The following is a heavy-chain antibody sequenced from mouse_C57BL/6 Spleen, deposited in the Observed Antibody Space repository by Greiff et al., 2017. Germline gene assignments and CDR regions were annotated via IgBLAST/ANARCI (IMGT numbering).Heavy chain of an antibody. Sequence: EVKLMESGGDLVKPGGSLKLSCAASGFTFSSYGMSWVRQTPDKRLEWVATISSGGSYNYYPDSVKGRFTISRDNAKNPLYLQMSILKSDDTAMYYCARLTSNYHYYAIDYWGQGTSVTVSS. D-gene: IGHD2-5*01. CDR2: ISSGGSYN. J-gene: IGHJ4*01. CDR3: ARLTSNYHYYAIDY. V-gene: IGHV5-6*01. CDR1: GFTFSSYG.